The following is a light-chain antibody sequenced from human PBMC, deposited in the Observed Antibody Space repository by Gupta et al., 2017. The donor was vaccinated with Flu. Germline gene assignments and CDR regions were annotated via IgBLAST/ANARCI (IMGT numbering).Light chain of an antibody. CDR3: KQSHSSPLT. J-gene: IGKJ4*01. Sequence: DIQMTQSPSSLPASVGDRVTITCRARQNIDRYLNWYQQKSGKAPQLLIYAASTLHSGVPSRFSGSGHGTDFTLTISSLLPEDVAVFYCKQSHSSPLTFGEGTKVEIK. V-gene: IGKV1-39*01. CDR2: AAS. CDR1: QNIDRY.